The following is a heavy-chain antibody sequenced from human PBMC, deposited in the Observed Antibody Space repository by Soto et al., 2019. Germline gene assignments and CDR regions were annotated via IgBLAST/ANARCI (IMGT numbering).Heavy chain of an antibody. J-gene: IGHJ4*02. Sequence: PSQTLSLTGSVADGSTSNYHYSWIRQSPGKGLEWIVYLYHRGTTYYTPSLKIRVNMSGDTSTNEFYLNLKSVTAADTAVYYGALGGYNYGRPFDFWGTGPLVTVSS. V-gene: IGHV4-59*01. CDR3: ALGGYNYGRPFDF. D-gene: IGHD5-18*01. CDR2: LYHRGTT. CDR1: DGSTSNYH.